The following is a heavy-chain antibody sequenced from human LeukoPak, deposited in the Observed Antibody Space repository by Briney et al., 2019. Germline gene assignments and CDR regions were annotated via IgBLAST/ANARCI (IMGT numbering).Heavy chain of an antibody. J-gene: IGHJ3*02. CDR2: IIPIFGTA. CDR1: GGTFSSYA. D-gene: IGHD3-22*01. V-gene: IGHV1-69*05. CDR3: ARDRNPYYYDSSGYHDAFDI. Sequence: ASVKVSCKASGGTFSSYAISWVRQAPGQGLEWMGGIIPIFGTANYAQKFQGRVTITTDESTSTAYMGLSSLRSEDTAVYYCARDRNPYYYDSSGYHDAFDIWGQGTMVTVSS.